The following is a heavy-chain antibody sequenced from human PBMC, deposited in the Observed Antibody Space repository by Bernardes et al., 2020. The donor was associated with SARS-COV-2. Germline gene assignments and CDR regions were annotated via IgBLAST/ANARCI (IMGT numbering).Heavy chain of an antibody. CDR1: GFTFSSYG. CDR2: IWYDGSNK. CDR3: ARDPEGSGWDEYYFDY. D-gene: IGHD6-19*01. J-gene: IGHJ4*02. Sequence: GGSLRLSCAASGFTFSSYGMHWVRQAPGKGLEWVAVIWYDGSNKYYADSVKGRFTISRDNSKNTLYLQMNSLRAEDTAVYYCARDPEGSGWDEYYFDYWGQGTLVTVAS. V-gene: IGHV3-33*01.